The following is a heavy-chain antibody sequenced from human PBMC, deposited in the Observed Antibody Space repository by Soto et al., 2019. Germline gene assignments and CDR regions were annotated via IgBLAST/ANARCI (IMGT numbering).Heavy chain of an antibody. CDR1: GYSIISGYY. CDR2: IYHSGST. V-gene: IGHV4-38-2*01. D-gene: IGHD6-13*01. J-gene: IGHJ3*02. CDR3: ARQDSSPPDAFDI. Sequence: SETLSLTCAVSGYSIISGYYWGLIRQPPGKGLEWIGSIYHSGSTYYNPSLKSRVTISVDTSKNQFSLKLSSVTAADTAVYYCARQDSSPPDAFDIWGQGTMVTVSS.